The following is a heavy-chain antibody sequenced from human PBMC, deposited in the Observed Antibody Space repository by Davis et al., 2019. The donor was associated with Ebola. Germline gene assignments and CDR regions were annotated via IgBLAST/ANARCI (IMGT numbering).Heavy chain of an antibody. CDR2: ISGSATST. J-gene: IGHJ4*02. CDR1: EFIFSSYA. D-gene: IGHD3-9*01. Sequence: GESLKISCATSEFIFSSYAMSWVRQAPGKGLEWVSYISGSATSTFYADSVKGRFTISRDNARDSLYLQMDSLRVEDTAIYYCARDAFSLSRYDTEDHWGQGTLVTVSS. V-gene: IGHV3-48*04. CDR3: ARDAFSLSRYDTEDH.